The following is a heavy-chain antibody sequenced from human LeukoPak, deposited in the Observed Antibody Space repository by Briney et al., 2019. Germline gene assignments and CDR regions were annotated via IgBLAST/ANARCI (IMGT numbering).Heavy chain of an antibody. CDR2: INPSGGST. J-gene: IGHJ3*02. Sequence: GASVKVSCKASGYTFTSYYMHWVRQAPGQGLEWMGIINPSGGSTSYAQKFQGRVTMTRDTSTSTVYMELSSLRSEDAAVYYCARVPGSGGAFDIWGQGTMVTVSS. V-gene: IGHV1-46*01. D-gene: IGHD2-15*01. CDR3: ARVPGSGGAFDI. CDR1: GYTFTSYY.